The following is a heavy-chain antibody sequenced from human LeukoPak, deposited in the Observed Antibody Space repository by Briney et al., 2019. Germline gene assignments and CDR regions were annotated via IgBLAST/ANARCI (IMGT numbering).Heavy chain of an antibody. J-gene: IGHJ4*02. V-gene: IGHV3-66*01. CDR2: IYSGGGGT. CDR3: ARDIMGGNHFDS. Sequence: GGSLRLSCAASGFTISSNYMSWVRQAPGKGLEWVSVIYSGGGGTYYADSVKGRFTISRDNSKNTLDLQMNSLRADDTAVYYCARDIMGGNHFDSWGQGTLVTVSS. CDR1: GFTISSNY. D-gene: IGHD1-26*01.